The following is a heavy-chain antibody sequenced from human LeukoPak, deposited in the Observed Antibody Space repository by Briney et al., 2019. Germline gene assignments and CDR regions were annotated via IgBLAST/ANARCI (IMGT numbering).Heavy chain of an antibody. D-gene: IGHD1-20*01. Sequence: SETQSLTCSVSGGSISSSNYFWGWIRQPPGKGLEWIGSTSYSGSTYYSPSLKSRVTISVDTSKNQFSLKVSSVTAADTAVYYCARRITGTTSDSFDYWGQGTLVTVSS. V-gene: IGHV4-39*01. J-gene: IGHJ4*02. CDR2: TSYSGST. CDR3: ARRITGTTSDSFDY. CDR1: GGSISSSNYF.